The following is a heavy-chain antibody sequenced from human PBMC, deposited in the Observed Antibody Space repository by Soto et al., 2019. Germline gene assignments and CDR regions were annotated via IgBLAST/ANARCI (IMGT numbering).Heavy chain of an antibody. V-gene: IGHV5-10-1*01. CDR1: GYSFTSYW. CDR3: ARPHDYGLLGGFDI. D-gene: IGHD4-17*01. Sequence: GESLKISCKGSGYSFTSYWIIWVRQMPGEGLEWMGRIDPSDSYTNYSPSFQGHVTISGDKSISTAYLQWSSLKASDTAMYYCARPHDYGLLGGFDIWGQGTMVTVSS. J-gene: IGHJ3*02. CDR2: IDPSDSYT.